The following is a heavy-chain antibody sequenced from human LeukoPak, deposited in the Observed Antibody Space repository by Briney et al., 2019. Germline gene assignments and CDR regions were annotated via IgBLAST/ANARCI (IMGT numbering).Heavy chain of an antibody. D-gene: IGHD2-2*01. CDR1: GFTVSSNY. V-gene: IGHV3-53*01. CDR3: AKVSVVPDVHAEYFQY. CDR2: IYSGGST. J-gene: IGHJ1*01. Sequence: PGGSLRLSCAASGFTVSSNYMSWVRQAPGKGLEWVSVIYSGGSTYYADSAKGRLTISRDDSKNTVYLQMNNLRVEDTAVYYCAKVSVVPDVHAEYFQYWGQGTLVTVSS.